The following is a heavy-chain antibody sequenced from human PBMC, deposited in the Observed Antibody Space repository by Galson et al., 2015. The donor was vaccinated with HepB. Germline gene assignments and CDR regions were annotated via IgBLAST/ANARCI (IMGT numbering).Heavy chain of an antibody. CDR3: ARHGRYNGHDFLRS. D-gene: IGHD5-12*01. CDR2: IYPDDSDI. V-gene: IGHV5-51*01. CDR1: GNSFNNQW. Sequence: QSGAEVKKSGDSLKISCKDSGNSFNNQWIGWVRQTPGKGLEWMGIIYPDDSDIRYNPAVKGRVTISADTSINTAYLQWSSLRASDSDIYFCARHGRYNGHDFLRSWGQGTRVTVSS. J-gene: IGHJ1*01.